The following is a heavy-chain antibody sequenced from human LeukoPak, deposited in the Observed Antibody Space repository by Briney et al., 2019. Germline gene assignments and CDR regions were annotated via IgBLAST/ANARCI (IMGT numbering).Heavy chain of an antibody. V-gene: IGHV5-51*01. Sequence: HGESLKISCQGSGYSFTNYWIGWVRQMPGKGLEWMGIIYPPDSDTRYGRSFQGQVTISVDESITTAYLQWSSLKASDTAMYYCARHSYDSSGYYEDYWGQGTLVTVSS. CDR2: IYPPDSDT. D-gene: IGHD3-22*01. CDR1: GYSFTNYW. CDR3: ARHSYDSSGYYEDY. J-gene: IGHJ4*02.